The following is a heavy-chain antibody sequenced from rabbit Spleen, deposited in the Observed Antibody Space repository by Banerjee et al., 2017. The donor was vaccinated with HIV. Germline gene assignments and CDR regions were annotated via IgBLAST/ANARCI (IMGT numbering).Heavy chain of an antibody. CDR2: IDPVFGST. CDR3: ARDGAGGSYFNL. J-gene: IGHJ4*01. Sequence: QLKESGGGLVQPGGSLKLSCKASGFDFSSYYMNWVRQAPGKGLEWIGYIDPVFGSTYYANWVNGRFTISSHNAQNTLHLQLNSLTAADTATYFCARDGAGGSYFNLWGPGTLVTVS. CDR1: GFDFSSYY. V-gene: IGHV1S7*01. D-gene: IGHD8-1*01.